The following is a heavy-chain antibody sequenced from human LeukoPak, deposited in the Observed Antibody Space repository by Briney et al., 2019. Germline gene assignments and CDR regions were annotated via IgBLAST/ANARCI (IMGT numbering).Heavy chain of an antibody. CDR1: GFSFSIYR. D-gene: IGHD3-22*01. V-gene: IGHV3-48*03. CDR2: IHLSGAPI. CDR3: ARDLKRRVYYDSSGSDDAFDI. Sequence: PGGSLRLSCAASGFSFSIYRMNWVRQAPGKGTEWIAYIHLSGAPIHYAEPVKGRFSISRDNVNNALYLQMDNLRVEDTGVYYCARDLKRRVYYDSSGSDDAFDIRGQGTMVTVSS. J-gene: IGHJ3*02.